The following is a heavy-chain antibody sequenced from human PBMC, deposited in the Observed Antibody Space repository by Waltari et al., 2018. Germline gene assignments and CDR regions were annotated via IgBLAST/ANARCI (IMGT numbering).Heavy chain of an antibody. CDR2: IYYSGSK. CDR3: AREEIYYDTSGYYFDY. CDR1: GDSISSSSYY. Sequence: QLQLQESGPGLVKPSETLSLTCTVSGDSISSSSYYWGWNRQPPGKGLEWIASIYYSGSKYYNPSLRSRLTISLDTSKNQFSLKVSSVTAADTAVYYCAREEIYYDTSGYYFDYWGQGTLVTVSS. J-gene: IGHJ4*02. V-gene: IGHV4-39*07. D-gene: IGHD3-22*01.